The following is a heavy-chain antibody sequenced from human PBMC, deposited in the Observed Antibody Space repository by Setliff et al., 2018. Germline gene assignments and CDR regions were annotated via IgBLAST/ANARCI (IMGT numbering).Heavy chain of an antibody. Sequence: SVKVSCKASGGSFSNYAIIWVRQAPGQGPEWMGGIIPIYGSTNYAQKFQGRVTITADESTSTAYMELSSLRSEDTAVYYCARPTPGYSSSWFADWGQGTLVTVSS. CDR1: GGSFSNYA. J-gene: IGHJ4*02. CDR3: ARPTPGYSSSWFAD. CDR2: IIPIYGST. D-gene: IGHD6-13*01. V-gene: IGHV1-69*13.